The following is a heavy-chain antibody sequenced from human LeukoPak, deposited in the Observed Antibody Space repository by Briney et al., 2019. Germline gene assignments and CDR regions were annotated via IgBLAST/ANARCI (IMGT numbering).Heavy chain of an antibody. Sequence: PSETLSLTCAVYGGSFSGFYWNWIRQPPGKGLEWIGYIYYSGSTNYNPSLKSRVTISVDTSKNQFSLKLSSVTAADTAVYYCARGRGPIKYSSSWYWNWFDPWGQGTLVTVSS. CDR2: IYYSGST. CDR1: GGSFSGFY. CDR3: ARGRGPIKYSSSWYWNWFDP. D-gene: IGHD6-13*01. J-gene: IGHJ5*02. V-gene: IGHV4-59*12.